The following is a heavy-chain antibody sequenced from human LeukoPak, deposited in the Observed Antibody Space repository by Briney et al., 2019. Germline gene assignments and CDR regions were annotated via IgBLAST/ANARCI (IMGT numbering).Heavy chain of an antibody. J-gene: IGHJ4*02. CDR1: GGSISGYY. Sequence: SETLSLTCAVYGGSISGYYWMWVRQPPGKGLEWIGYVHYTGGTRYNPSLKSRVTISVDTSQNQFSLKLSAVTAADTAVYYCAREIPAAGHFDYWGQGFLVTVSS. D-gene: IGHD6-13*01. CDR3: AREIPAAGHFDY. V-gene: IGHV4-59*01. CDR2: VHYTGGT.